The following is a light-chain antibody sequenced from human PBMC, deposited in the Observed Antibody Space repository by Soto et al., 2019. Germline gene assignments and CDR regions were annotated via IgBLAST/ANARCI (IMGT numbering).Light chain of an antibody. CDR2: GAS. CDR3: QQYGRSPTT. Sequence: EIVMTQSPATLPVSPGERATLSCRASQSVSSNLAWYQQKPGQAPRLLIFGASSRATGIPDRFSGSGSGTDFTLTISRLEPEDFAVYYCQQYGRSPTTFGQGTKVDIK. J-gene: IGKJ1*01. CDR1: QSVSSN. V-gene: IGKV3-20*01.